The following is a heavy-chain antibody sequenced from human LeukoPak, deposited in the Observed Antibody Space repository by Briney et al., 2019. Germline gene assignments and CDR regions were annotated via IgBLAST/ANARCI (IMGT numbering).Heavy chain of an antibody. J-gene: IGHJ1*01. V-gene: IGHV4-59*01. CDR2: IYSTGTT. CDR1: GGSISTYY. Sequence: PSETLSLTCTVSGGSISTYYWSWIRQPPGKGLEWIGYIYSTGTTDYNPSLESRVTISVDKSKNQFSLNLSSVTAADTAVYYCARGAEYFQPWSQGALVTVSS. CDR3: ARGAEYFQP.